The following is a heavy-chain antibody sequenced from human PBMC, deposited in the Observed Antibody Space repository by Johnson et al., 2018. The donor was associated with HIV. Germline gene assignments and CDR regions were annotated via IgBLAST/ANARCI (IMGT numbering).Heavy chain of an antibody. J-gene: IGHJ3*02. CDR1: GFTFSSYA. V-gene: IGHV3-30*04. Sequence: QVQLMESGGGVVQPGRSLRLSCAASGFTFSSYAMHWVRQAPGKGLEWVAVISYDGSNKYYADSVKGRFTISRDNPKNTLYLQMNSLRAEDTAVYYCAKDQGDEAFDIWGQGTMVTVSA. CDR3: AKDQGDEAFDI. CDR2: ISYDGSNK. D-gene: IGHD2-21*01.